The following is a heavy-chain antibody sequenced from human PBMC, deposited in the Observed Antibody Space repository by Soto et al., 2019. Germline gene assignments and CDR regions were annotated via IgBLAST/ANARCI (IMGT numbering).Heavy chain of an antibody. CDR3: AKGGRQCLVTSDFNY. CDR2: VSHKRRNT. CDR1: GFTFSDDS. D-gene: IGHD6-19*01. J-gene: IGHJ4*02. Sequence: PGGSLRLSCAASGFTFSDDSMHWVRQAPGKGLEWVAGVSHKRRNTHYAESVKGRFTIYRESSKITVSLEMTSLRAADTAVYYCAKGGRQCLVTSDFNYWGQGALVTVSS. V-gene: IGHV3-30*18.